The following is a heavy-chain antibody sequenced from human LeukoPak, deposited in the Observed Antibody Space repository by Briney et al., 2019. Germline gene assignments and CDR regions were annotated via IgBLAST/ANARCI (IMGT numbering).Heavy chain of an antibody. CDR2: IYTSGST. CDR3: ARGDFGSSWHSDNWFDP. D-gene: IGHD6-13*01. J-gene: IGHJ5*02. Sequence: SETLSLTCTVSGGSISSYYWSWIRQPAGKGLEWIGRIYTSGSTNYNPSLKSRVTMSVDTSKNQFSLKLSSVTAADTAVYYCARGDFGSSWHSDNWFDPWGQGTLVTVSS. V-gene: IGHV4-4*07. CDR1: GGSISSYY.